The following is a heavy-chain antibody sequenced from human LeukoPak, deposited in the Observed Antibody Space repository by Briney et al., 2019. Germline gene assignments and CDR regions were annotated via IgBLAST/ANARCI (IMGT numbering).Heavy chain of an antibody. CDR1: GYTFTSYY. Sequence: ASVKVSCKASGYTFTSYYMHWVRQAPGQGLEWMGIINPSGGSTSYAQKFQGRVTVTRDTSTSTVYMELSSLRSEDTAVYYCARGHSNSFYYYSGMDVWGQGTTVTVSS. D-gene: IGHD4-11*01. J-gene: IGHJ6*02. CDR3: ARGHSNSFYYYSGMDV. CDR2: INPSGGST. V-gene: IGHV1-46*01.